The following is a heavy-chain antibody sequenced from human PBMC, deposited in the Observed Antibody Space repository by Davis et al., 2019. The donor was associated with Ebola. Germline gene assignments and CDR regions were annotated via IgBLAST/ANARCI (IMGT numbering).Heavy chain of an antibody. J-gene: IGHJ6*02. CDR1: GGSISSYY. Sequence: PSETLSLTCTVSGGSISSYYWSWIRQPAGKGLEWIGRIYTSGSTNYNPSLKSRVTMSVDTSKNQFSLKLSSVTAADTAVYYCARDRRGTIFGVVIRDYYGMDVWGQGILVTVSS. V-gene: IGHV4-4*07. D-gene: IGHD3-3*01. CDR2: IYTSGST. CDR3: ARDRRGTIFGVVIRDYYGMDV.